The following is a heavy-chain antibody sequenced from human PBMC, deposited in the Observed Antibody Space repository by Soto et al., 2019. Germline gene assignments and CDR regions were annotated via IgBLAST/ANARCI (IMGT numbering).Heavy chain of an antibody. CDR3: ARHLHYCTNGVCYKLHYYYMDV. Sequence: QLQLQESGPGLVKPSETLSLTCTVSGGSISSSSYYWGWIRQPPGKGREWIGSIYYSGSTYYNPSLKSRVTMSVDTSKNQFSLKLSSVTAADTAVYYCARHLHYCTNGVCYKLHYYYMDVWGKGTTVTVSS. V-gene: IGHV4-39*01. CDR1: GGSISSSSYY. J-gene: IGHJ6*03. D-gene: IGHD2-8*01. CDR2: IYYSGST.